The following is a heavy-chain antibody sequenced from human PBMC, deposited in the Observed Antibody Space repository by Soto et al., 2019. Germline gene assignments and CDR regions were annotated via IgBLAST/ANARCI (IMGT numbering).Heavy chain of an antibody. CDR2: INAGNGNT. CDR1: GYTFTSYA. Sequence: ASVKVSCKASGYTFTSYAMHWVRQAPGQRLEWMGWINAGNGNTKYSQKFQGRVTITRDTSASTAYMELSRLRSDDTAVYYCARPSHLDRCCSGGSRYPPFVDVWGKGTTVTVSS. CDR3: ARPSHLDRCCSGGSRYPPFVDV. D-gene: IGHD2-15*01. V-gene: IGHV1-3*01. J-gene: IGHJ6*04.